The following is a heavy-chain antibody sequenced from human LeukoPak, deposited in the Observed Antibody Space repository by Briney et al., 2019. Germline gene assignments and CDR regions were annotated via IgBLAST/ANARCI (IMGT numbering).Heavy chain of an antibody. J-gene: IGHJ4*02. V-gene: IGHV4-39*07. D-gene: IGHD3-22*01. CDR2: VYHSGST. CDR3: ARGVSYYYDSSGWSLDY. Sequence: SETLSLTCTVSGGSISTSSYYWGWIRQPPGKGLEWIGSVYHSGSTYYNPSLKSRVTISGDTSKNQFSLKLSSVTAADTAVYYCARGVSYYYDSSGWSLDYWGQGTLVTVSS. CDR1: GGSISTSSYY.